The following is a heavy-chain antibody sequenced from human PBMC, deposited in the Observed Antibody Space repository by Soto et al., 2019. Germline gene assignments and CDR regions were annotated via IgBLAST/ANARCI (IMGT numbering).Heavy chain of an antibody. Sequence: PSETLSLTCAVSGDPISSSKWWTWVRQTPGKGLEWIGKIDQNGITNYNPSLESRVTILKDNCKNQLSLKLTSVTAVDSAVYYCARLNRDYYYYGMDVWGQGATVTVSS. V-gene: IGHV4-4*02. CDR2: IDQNGIT. CDR1: GDPISSSKW. CDR3: ARLNRDYYYYGMDV. J-gene: IGHJ6*01.